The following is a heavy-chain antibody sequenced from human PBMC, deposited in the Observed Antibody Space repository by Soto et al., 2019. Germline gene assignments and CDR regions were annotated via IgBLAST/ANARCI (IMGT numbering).Heavy chain of an antibody. Sequence: QVQLQESGPGLVKPSETLSLTCTVSGGSISSYYWSWIRQSPGKGLEWIGYIYYSGSTKYNPSLKSRVTISVATSKNQFSLKLSSVTAADTAVYYWERGRGDTAMAWYYWGQGTLVTVSS. CDR1: GGSISSYY. D-gene: IGHD5-18*01. J-gene: IGHJ4*02. V-gene: IGHV4-59*01. CDR2: IYYSGST. CDR3: ERGRGDTAMAWYY.